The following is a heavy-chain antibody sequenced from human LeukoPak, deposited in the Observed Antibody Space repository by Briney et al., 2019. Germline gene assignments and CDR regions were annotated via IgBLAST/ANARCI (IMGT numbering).Heavy chain of an antibody. D-gene: IGHD2-15*01. CDR1: GGSISSGGYY. CDR3: ARDCSGGSCYGAFDI. Sequence: PSETLSLTCTVSGGSISSGGYYWSWIRQPPGKGLEWIGYIYDSGSTYYNPSLKSRITISVDTSENRFSLKLSSVTATDTAVYYCARDCSGGSCYGAFDIWGQGTMVIVSS. CDR2: IYDSGST. J-gene: IGHJ3*02. V-gene: IGHV4-30-4*01.